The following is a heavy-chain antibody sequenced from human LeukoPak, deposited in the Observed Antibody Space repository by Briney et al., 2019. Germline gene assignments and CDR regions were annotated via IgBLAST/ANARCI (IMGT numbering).Heavy chain of an antibody. V-gene: IGHV1-18*01. CDR1: GYTFTSYG. CDR2: ISAYNGNT. Sequence: ASVKVSCKASGYTFTSYGIIWVRQAPGQGLEWLGWISAYNGNTNYAQKIKCRVTMTTDTSTSTAYMELRSLRSDDTAVYYCARDYYDSSGYYLFDYWGQGTLVTVSS. J-gene: IGHJ4*02. CDR3: ARDYYDSSGYYLFDY. D-gene: IGHD3-22*01.